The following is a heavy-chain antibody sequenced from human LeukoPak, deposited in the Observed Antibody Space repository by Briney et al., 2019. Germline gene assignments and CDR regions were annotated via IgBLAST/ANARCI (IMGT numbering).Heavy chain of an antibody. Sequence: GSLRLSCAASGFTFSSFAMSWVRQAPGKGLEWVTTINSSGGKNYAESVKGRFTISRDNSKKTLYLQMNSLRPEDTAVYYCTKGGSFSGSYYINWFDPWGQGTLATVSS. D-gene: IGHD3-10*01. CDR2: INSSGGK. CDR3: TKGGSFSGSYYINWFDP. J-gene: IGHJ5*02. V-gene: IGHV3-23*01. CDR1: GFTFSSFA.